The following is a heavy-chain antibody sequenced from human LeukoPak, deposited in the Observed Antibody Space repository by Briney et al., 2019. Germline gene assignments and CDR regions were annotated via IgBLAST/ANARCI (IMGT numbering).Heavy chain of an antibody. J-gene: IGHJ3*02. D-gene: IGHD2-2*01. Sequence: SETLSLTCTVSGGSISSSSYYWGWIRQPPGKGLEWIGYIYYSGSTYYNPSLKSRVTISVDTSKNQFSLKLSSVTAADTAVYYCARGPWAYQLPDQPNAFDIWGQGTMVTVSS. CDR2: IYYSGST. V-gene: IGHV4-30-4*08. CDR3: ARGPWAYQLPDQPNAFDI. CDR1: GGSISSSSYY.